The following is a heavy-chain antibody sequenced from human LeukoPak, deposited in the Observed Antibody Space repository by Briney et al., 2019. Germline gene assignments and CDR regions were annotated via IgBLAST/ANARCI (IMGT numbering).Heavy chain of an antibody. CDR1: GRTFSSYA. J-gene: IGHJ6*03. V-gene: IGHV1-69*06. CDR3: ARATYDYAPRGYYYMDV. CDR2: TIPIFGTA. Sequence: SVKISCKASGRTFSSYAISWVRQAPGQGLEWMGKTIPIFGTANYAQKFQGRVTITADKSTSTAYMEVSSLRAEDTAVYYCARATYDYAPRGYYYMDVWGKGTTVTVSS. D-gene: IGHD3-10*01.